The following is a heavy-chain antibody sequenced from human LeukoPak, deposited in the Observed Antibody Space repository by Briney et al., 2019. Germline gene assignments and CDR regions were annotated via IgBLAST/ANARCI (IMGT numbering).Heavy chain of an antibody. CDR1: GVSISSSEW. V-gene: IGHV4-4*02. CDR2: IHRDGRT. D-gene: IGHD3-9*01. Sequence: PSETLSLTCAVSGVSISSSEWWIWVRQPPGQGLEWIGEIHRDGRTRYNPSLKSRVTMPMDYSKNQFSLSVTSVTAADTAIYYCGKTDIYFNPIDYWGPGSLVTVSS. J-gene: IGHJ4*02. CDR3: GKTDIYFNPIDY.